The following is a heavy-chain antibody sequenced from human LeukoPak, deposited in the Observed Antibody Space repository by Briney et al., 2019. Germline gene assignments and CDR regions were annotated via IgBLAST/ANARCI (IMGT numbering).Heavy chain of an antibody. V-gene: IGHV3-74*01. J-gene: IGHJ4*02. CDR3: ATDGGYAADY. CDR1: GFTFSSSW. CDR2: IRTDGSST. Sequence: PGGSLRLSCAAYGFTFSSSWMHWVRQAPGKGRVWVSHIRTDGSSTTYADSVRGRFTISRDNAGNTVYLQMNGLRAEDTAVYYCATDGGYAADYWGQGVLVTVSS. D-gene: IGHD2-2*01.